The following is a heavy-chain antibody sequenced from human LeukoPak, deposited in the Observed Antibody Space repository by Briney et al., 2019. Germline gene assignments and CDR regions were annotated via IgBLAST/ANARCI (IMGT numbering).Heavy chain of an antibody. CDR1: GFTFSNAW. CDR3: ARDSTNGVCLY. Sequence: GGSLRLSCAASGFTFSNAWMSWVRQAPGKGLEWVGRIKSKTDGGTTDYAAPVKGRFTISKDDSKNTLYLQMNSLRAEDTAVYYCARDSTNGVCLYWGQGTLVTVSS. J-gene: IGHJ4*02. CDR2: IKSKTDGGTT. V-gene: IGHV3-15*01. D-gene: IGHD2-8*01.